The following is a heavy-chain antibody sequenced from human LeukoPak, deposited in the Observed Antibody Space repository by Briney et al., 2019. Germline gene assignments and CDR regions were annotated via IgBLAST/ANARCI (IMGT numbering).Heavy chain of an antibody. V-gene: IGHV1-18*01. Sequence: GASVKVSCTASGYTFTSYGISWVRQAPGQGLEWMGWISAYNGNTNYAQKLQGRVTMTTDTSTSTAYMELRSLRSDDTAVYYCARAEQDSSSIWFDPWGQGTLVTVSS. D-gene: IGHD6-6*01. CDR3: ARAEQDSSSIWFDP. J-gene: IGHJ5*02. CDR1: GYTFTSYG. CDR2: ISAYNGNT.